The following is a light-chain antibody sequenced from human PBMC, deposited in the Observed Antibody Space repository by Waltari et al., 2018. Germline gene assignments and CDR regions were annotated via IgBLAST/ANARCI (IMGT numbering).Light chain of an antibody. CDR1: QSVSSN. J-gene: IGKJ2*01. CDR3: QQYNNWPMYT. CDR2: GAS. Sequence: EIVMTQSPATLSVSPGERATLSCRASQSVSSNLAGYQQKPGQAPRLLIYGASTRAPGIPARFSGSGSGTEFTLTISSLQSEDFAVYYCQQYNNWPMYTFGQGTKLEIK. V-gene: IGKV3-15*01.